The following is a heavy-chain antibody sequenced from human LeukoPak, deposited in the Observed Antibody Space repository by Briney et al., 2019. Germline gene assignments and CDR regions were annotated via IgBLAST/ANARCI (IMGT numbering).Heavy chain of an antibody. CDR1: GGSISSSNYF. CDR2: IHYSGST. D-gene: IGHD3-10*01. Sequence: SETLSLTCTVSGGSISSSNYFWGWIRQPPGRALEWIGTIHYSGSTYFNPPLKSRVTISVGTSKTQFSLQLSAVTAADTAVYYCSRLHYGSGNWWFDPWGQGTPVTVSS. CDR3: SRLHYGSGNWWFDP. V-gene: IGHV4-39*01. J-gene: IGHJ5*02.